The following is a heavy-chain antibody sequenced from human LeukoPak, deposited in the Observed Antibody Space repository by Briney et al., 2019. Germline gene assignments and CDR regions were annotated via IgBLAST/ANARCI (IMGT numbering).Heavy chain of an antibody. CDR3: AREGDAFDI. CDR2: IYYSGST. Sequence: SETLSLTCTVSGGSISSSSYYWGWTRQPPGKGLEWIGSIYYSGSTYYNPSLKSRVTISVDTSKNQFSLKLSSVTAADTAVYYCAREGDAFDIWGQETMVTVSS. CDR1: GGSISSSSYY. J-gene: IGHJ3*02. V-gene: IGHV4-39*07.